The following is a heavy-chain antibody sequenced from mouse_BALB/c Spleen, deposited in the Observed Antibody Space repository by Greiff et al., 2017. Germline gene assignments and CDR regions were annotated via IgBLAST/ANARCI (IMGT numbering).Heavy chain of an antibody. CDR1: GFTFSSFG. V-gene: IGHV5-17*02. D-gene: IGHD1-1*01. J-gene: IGHJ4*01. Sequence: EVKLMESGGGLVQPGGSRKLSCAASGFTFSSFGMHWVRQAPEKGLEWVAYISSGSSTIYYADTVKGRFTISRDNPKNTLFLQMTSLRSEDTAMYYCARSITRNMDYWGQGTSVTVSS. CDR3: ARSITRNMDY. CDR2: ISSGSSTI.